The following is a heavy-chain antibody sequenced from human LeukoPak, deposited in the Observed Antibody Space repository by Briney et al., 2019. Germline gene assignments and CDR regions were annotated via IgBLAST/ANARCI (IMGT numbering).Heavy chain of an antibody. CDR3: ARDPGPTTVTTDA. J-gene: IGHJ5*02. V-gene: IGHV1-46*01. CDR1: GYTFTSYY. D-gene: IGHD4-17*01. CDR2: INPSGGST. Sequence: GASVTVSCTASGYTFTSYYMHWVRQAPGQGLEWMGIINPSGGSTSYAQKFQGRVTMTRDTSTSTVYMELSSLRSEDTAVYYCARDPGPTTVTTDAWGQGTLVTVSS.